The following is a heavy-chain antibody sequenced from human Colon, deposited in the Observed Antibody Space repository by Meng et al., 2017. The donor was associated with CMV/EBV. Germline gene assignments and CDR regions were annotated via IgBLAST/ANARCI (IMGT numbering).Heavy chain of an antibody. Sequence: GGSLRLSGAASGFSFTAYDMTWIRQAPGKGLEWVAYISSSGVTIYYADSVRGRFTISRDNAKKSLYLQMNSLRAEDTAVYYCAREHIRMVGGYGMDVWGQGTTVTVSS. CDR2: ISSSGVTI. CDR1: GFSFTAYD. J-gene: IGHJ6*02. V-gene: IGHV3-11*01. D-gene: IGHD3-10*01. CDR3: AREHIRMVGGYGMDV.